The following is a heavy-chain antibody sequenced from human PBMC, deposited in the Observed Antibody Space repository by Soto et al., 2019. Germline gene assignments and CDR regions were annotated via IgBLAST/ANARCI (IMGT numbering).Heavy chain of an antibody. CDR1: GFTFSSYA. Sequence: TGGSLRLSCAASGFTFSSYAMSWVRQAPGKGLEWVSAISGSGGSTYYADSVKGRFTISRDNSKNTLYLQMNSLRAEDTAVYYCASSIARRDGYNKPVDYWGQGTLVTVSS. V-gene: IGHV3-23*01. CDR2: ISGSGGST. J-gene: IGHJ4*02. D-gene: IGHD6-6*01. CDR3: ASSIARRDGYNKPVDY.